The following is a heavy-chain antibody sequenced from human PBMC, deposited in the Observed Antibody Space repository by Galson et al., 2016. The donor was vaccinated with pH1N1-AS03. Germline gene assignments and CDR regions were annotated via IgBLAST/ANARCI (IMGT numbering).Heavy chain of an antibody. Sequence: SLRLSCAASGFTFSNAWMSWVRQAPGKGLEWVGRVKRKTDGGTTDYAAPVKGRFTISRDDSKDTVYLQMDSLTTEDTAVYYCNTDSGRSSSIWFDPWGQGTLVTVSS. CDR1: GFTFSNAW. D-gene: IGHD6-6*01. CDR2: VKRKTDGGTT. J-gene: IGHJ5*02. V-gene: IGHV3-15*01. CDR3: NTDSGRSSSIWFDP.